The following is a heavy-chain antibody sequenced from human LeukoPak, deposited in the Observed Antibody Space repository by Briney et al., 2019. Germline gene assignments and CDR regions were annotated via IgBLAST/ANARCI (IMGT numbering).Heavy chain of an antibody. CDR1: GGTFSSYT. CDR3: ARGRGWYYYDSSGYPPFDS. CDR2: IIPILGIA. J-gene: IGHJ4*02. V-gene: IGHV1-69*02. Sequence: SVKVSCKASGGTFSSYTISWVRQAPGQGLEWMGRIIPILGIANYAQKFQGRVTITADESTSTAYMELSSLRSEDTAVYYCARGRGWYYYDSSGYPPFDSWGQGTLVTVSS. D-gene: IGHD3-22*01.